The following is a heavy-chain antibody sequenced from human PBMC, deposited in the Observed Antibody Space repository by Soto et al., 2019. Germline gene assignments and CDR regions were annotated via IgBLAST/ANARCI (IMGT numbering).Heavy chain of an antibody. V-gene: IGHV5-10-1*01. CDR3: ARQIYDSDTGPNFQYYFDS. J-gene: IGHJ4*02. CDR2: IDPSDSQT. D-gene: IGHD3-22*01. CDR1: GYSFAGYW. Sequence: GESLKISCKGSGYSFAGYWITWVRQKPGKGLEWMGRIDPSDSQTYYSPSFRGHVTISATKSITTVFLQWSSLRASDTAMYHCARQIYDSDTGPNFQYYFDSWGQGTQVTASS.